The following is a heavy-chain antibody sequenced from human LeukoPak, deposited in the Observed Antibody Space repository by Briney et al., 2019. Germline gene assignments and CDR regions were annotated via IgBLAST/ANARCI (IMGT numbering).Heavy chain of an antibody. CDR2: IYYSGST. CDR3: ARDRSWNYYFDY. Sequence: PSETLSLTCTVSGGSISSSSYYWGWIRQPPGKGLEWIGSIYYSGSTYYNPSLKSRVTISVDTSKNQFSLKLSSVTVADTAVYYCARDRSWNYYFDYWGQGTLVTASS. CDR1: GGSISSSSYY. V-gene: IGHV4-39*07. D-gene: IGHD1-7*01. J-gene: IGHJ4*02.